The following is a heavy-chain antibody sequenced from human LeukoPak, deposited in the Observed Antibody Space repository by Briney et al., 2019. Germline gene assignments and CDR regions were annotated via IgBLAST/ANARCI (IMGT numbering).Heavy chain of an antibody. CDR3: AKAYSSSWYGGMVFDY. D-gene: IGHD6-13*01. Sequence: ETLSLTCTVSGGSISSGGYYWSWVRQAPGKGLEWVSAISGSGGSTYYADSVKGRFTISRDNSKNTLYLQMNSLRAEDTAVYYCAKAYSSSWYGGMVFDYWGQGTLVTVSS. CDR1: GGSISSGGYY. V-gene: IGHV3-23*01. CDR2: ISGSGGST. J-gene: IGHJ4*02.